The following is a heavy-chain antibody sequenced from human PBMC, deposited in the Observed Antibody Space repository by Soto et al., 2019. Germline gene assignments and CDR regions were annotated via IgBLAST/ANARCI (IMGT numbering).Heavy chain of an antibody. CDR1: GYSFRSYW. J-gene: IGHJ4*02. D-gene: IGHD3-3*01. V-gene: IGHV5-10-1*01. CDR3: ARLQSPTGYYTRGFDY. Sequence: GESLKISCKTSGYSFRSYWITWVRQMPGKGLEWMGRIDPSDSYTNYSPSFQGHVTMSVDKSISTAYLQWSSLKASDTAIYYCARLQSPTGYYTRGFDYWGQGALVTVPQ. CDR2: IDPSDSYT.